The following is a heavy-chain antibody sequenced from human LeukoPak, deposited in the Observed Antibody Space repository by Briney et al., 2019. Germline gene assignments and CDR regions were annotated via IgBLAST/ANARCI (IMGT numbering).Heavy chain of an antibody. D-gene: IGHD6-13*01. J-gene: IGHJ4*02. Sequence: GGSLRLSCAASGFTFSSYSMNWVRQAPGKGLEWVSSISSSSSYIYYADSVKGRFTIPRDNAKNSLYLQMNSLRAEDTAVYYCARGYSSSWYDLYYFDYWGQGTLVTVSS. CDR3: ARGYSSSWYDLYYFDY. CDR1: GFTFSSYS. CDR2: ISSSSSYI. V-gene: IGHV3-21*01.